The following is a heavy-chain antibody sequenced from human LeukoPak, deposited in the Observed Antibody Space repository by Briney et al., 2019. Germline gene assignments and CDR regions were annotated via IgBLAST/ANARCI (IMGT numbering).Heavy chain of an antibody. CDR1: GHTFTGYY. V-gene: IGHV1-2*02. D-gene: IGHD3-9*01. Sequence: ASVKVSCKASGHTFTGYYMHWVRQAPGQGLEWMGWINPNSGGTNYAQKFQGRVTMTRDTSISTAYMELRSLRSDDTAVYYCARDGEYDILTGYDYWGQGTLVTVSS. J-gene: IGHJ4*02. CDR3: ARDGEYDILTGYDY. CDR2: INPNSGGT.